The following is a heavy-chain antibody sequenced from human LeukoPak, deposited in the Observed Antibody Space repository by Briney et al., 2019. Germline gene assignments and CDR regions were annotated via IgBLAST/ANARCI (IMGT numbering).Heavy chain of an antibody. Sequence: GASVKVSCKASGYTFRSYGISWVRQAPGQGLEWMGRISAYNGNTNYAQKVQGRVTLTTDTSTATAYMEMRGLISGDTAVYYCARALSDDFWSFYQDYWGQGTLLIVSP. V-gene: IGHV1-18*01. CDR1: GYTFRSYG. CDR2: ISAYNGNT. D-gene: IGHD3-3*01. J-gene: IGHJ4*02. CDR3: ARALSDDFWSFYQDY.